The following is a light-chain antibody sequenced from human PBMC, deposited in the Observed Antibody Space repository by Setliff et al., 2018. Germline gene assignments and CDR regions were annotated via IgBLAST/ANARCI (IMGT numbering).Light chain of an antibody. V-gene: IGLV2-14*03. CDR3: SSYAGSSTLYV. CDR1: RNDIGGYDY. Sequence: QSALAQPASVSGSPGQSITISCTGTRNDIGGYDYVSWYQQHPDKAPKLMIFDVSNRPSGVSNRFSGSKSGNTASLTISGLQAEDEADYYCSSYAGSSTLYVFGTGTKVTVL. CDR2: DVS. J-gene: IGLJ1*01.